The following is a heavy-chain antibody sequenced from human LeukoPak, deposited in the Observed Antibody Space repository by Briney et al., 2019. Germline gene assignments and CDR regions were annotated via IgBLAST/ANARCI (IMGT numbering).Heavy chain of an antibody. J-gene: IGHJ3*02. Sequence: GASVKVSCKASGGTFSSYAISWVRQAPGQGLEWMGGIIPIFGTANYAQKFQGRVTITTDESTSTAYMELSSLRSEDTAVYYCARARLLLFLGAFDIWGQGTMVTVSS. D-gene: IGHD2-2*01. CDR2: IIPIFGTA. CDR1: GGTFSSYA. V-gene: IGHV1-69*05. CDR3: ARARLLLFLGAFDI.